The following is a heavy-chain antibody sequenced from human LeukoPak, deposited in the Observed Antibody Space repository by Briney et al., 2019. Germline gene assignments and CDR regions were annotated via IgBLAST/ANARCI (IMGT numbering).Heavy chain of an antibody. CDR1: GGSISSYY. V-gene: IGHV4-59*01. CDR3: ARDPLRGYFDY. CDR2: IYYSGST. D-gene: IGHD1-26*01. J-gene: IGHJ4*02. Sequence: SETLSLTCTVSGGSISSYYWSWIRQPPGKGPEWIGYIYYSGSTNYNPSLKSRVTISVDTSKNQFSLKLSSVTAADTAVYYCARDPLRGYFDYWGQGTLVTVSS.